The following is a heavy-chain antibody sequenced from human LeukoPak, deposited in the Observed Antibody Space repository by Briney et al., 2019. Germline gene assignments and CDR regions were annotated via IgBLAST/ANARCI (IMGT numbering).Heavy chain of an antibody. CDR3: ARGSPSYAQWHFDL. J-gene: IGHJ2*01. CDR1: GYTITDYY. CDR2: VIPNTGGT. Sequence: ASVKVSCKASGYTITDYYLHWVRQAPGQGLEWMGWVIPNTGGTNYAQKFQDWVTMSSDTSISTAYMELSSLRSDDTAVYYCARGSPSYAQWHFDLWGRGTLVTVSS. D-gene: IGHD2/OR15-2a*01. V-gene: IGHV1-2*04.